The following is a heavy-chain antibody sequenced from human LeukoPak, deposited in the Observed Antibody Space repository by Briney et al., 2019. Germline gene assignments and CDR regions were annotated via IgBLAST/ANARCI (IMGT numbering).Heavy chain of an antibody. V-gene: IGHV4-59*01. CDR1: GGSISSYY. J-gene: IGHJ4*02. CDR3: ARSPGLIQLWYYFDY. Sequence: SETLSLTCTVSGGSISSYYWSWIRQPPGKGLEWIGYIYYSGSTNYNPSPKSRVTISVDTSKNQFSLKLSSVTAADTAVYYCARSPGLIQLWYYFDYWGQGTLVTVSS. CDR2: IYYSGST. D-gene: IGHD5-18*01.